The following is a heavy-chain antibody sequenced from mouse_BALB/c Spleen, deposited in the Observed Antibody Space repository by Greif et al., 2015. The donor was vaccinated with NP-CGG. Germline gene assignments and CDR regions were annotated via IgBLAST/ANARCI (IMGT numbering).Heavy chain of an antibody. J-gene: IGHJ4*01. CDR3: ARVWFPYAMDY. CDR1: GFTFTDYY. D-gene: IGHD2-2*01. V-gene: IGHV7-3*02. Sequence: EVKLMESGGGLVQPGGSLRLSCATSGFTFTDYYMSWVRQPPGKALEWLGFIRNKANGYTTEYSASVKGRFTISRDNSQSILYLQMNTLRAEDSATYYCARVWFPYAMDYWGQGTSVTVSS. CDR2: IRNKANGYTT.